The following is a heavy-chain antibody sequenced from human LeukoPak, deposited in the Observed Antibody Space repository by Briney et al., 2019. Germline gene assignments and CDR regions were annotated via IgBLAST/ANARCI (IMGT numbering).Heavy chain of an antibody. D-gene: IGHD6-13*01. Sequence: GGSLRLSCAASGFTFSSYGMHWVRQAPGKGLEWVAVIWYDGSNKYYADSVKGRFTVSRDNSKNTLYLQMNSLRAEDTAVYYCARAPGYTPAYGMDVWGKGTTVTASS. V-gene: IGHV3-33*01. CDR2: IWYDGSNK. J-gene: IGHJ6*04. CDR1: GFTFSSYG. CDR3: ARAPGYTPAYGMDV.